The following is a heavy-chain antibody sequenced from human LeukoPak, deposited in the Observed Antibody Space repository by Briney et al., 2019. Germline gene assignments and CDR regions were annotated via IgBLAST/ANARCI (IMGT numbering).Heavy chain of an antibody. Sequence: ASVKVSCKASGYTFTGYYMHWVRQAPGQGLEWMGWINPNSGGTNYAQKFQGRVTMTRDTSISTAYMELSRLRSDDTAVYYCARGPALLWFGEPGRFDIWGQGTMVTVSS. CDR3: ARGPALLWFGEPGRFDI. CDR1: GYTFTGYY. D-gene: IGHD3-10*01. J-gene: IGHJ3*02. CDR2: INPNSGGT. V-gene: IGHV1-2*02.